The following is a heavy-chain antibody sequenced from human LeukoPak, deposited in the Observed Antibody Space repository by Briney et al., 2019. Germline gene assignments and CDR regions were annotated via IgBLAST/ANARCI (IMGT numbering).Heavy chain of an antibody. CDR1: GGSISSYY. Sequence: SQTLSLTCTVSGGSISSYYWSWIRQPPGKGLEWIGYIYNSGSTNYYPSLKSRVTISVDTSKNQFSLKLSSVTAADTAVYYCARLNDRADAFDIWGQGTMVTVSS. D-gene: IGHD3-22*01. CDR3: ARLNDRADAFDI. CDR2: IYNSGST. J-gene: IGHJ3*02. V-gene: IGHV4-59*01.